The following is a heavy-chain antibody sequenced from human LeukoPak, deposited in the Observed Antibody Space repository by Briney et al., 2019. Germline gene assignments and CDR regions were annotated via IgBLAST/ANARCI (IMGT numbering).Heavy chain of an antibody. CDR3: ARGDYPAGPFDY. J-gene: IGHJ4*02. CDR2: IKQDGSEK. Sequence: GGSLRLSCAASGFASGVTFSSYWMSWVRQAPGKGLEWVANIKQDGSEKYYVDSVKGRFTISRDNAKNSQYLQMNSLRAEDTALYHCARGDYPAGPFDYWGQGTLVTVSS. D-gene: IGHD3-10*01. CDR1: GFASGVTFSSYW. V-gene: IGHV3-7*03.